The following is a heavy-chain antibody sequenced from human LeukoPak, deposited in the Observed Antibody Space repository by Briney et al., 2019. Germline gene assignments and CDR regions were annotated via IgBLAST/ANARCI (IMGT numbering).Heavy chain of an antibody. CDR1: GGSFSGYY. CDR3: ATIAAAGTPDDAFDI. V-gene: IGHV4-34*01. Sequence: SETLSLTCAVYGGSFSGYYWSWIRQPPGKGLEWIGEINHSGSTNYNPSLKSRVTISVDTSKNQFSLKLSSVTAADTAVYYCATIAAAGTPDDAFDIWGQGTMVTVPS. D-gene: IGHD6-13*01. J-gene: IGHJ3*02. CDR2: INHSGST.